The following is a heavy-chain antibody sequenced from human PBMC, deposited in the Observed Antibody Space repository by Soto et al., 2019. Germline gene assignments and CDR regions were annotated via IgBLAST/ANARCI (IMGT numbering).Heavy chain of an antibody. CDR3: AKDSAMLVVVSAFQH. CDR1: GFTFSSYG. Sequence: QVQLVESGGGVVQPGRSLRLSCAASGFTFSSYGMHWVRQAPGKGLEWVAVISYDGSNKYYADSVKGRFTISRDNSKNTLDLQMNSLRAEDTAVYYCAKDSAMLVVVSAFQHWGQGTLVTVSS. J-gene: IGHJ1*01. D-gene: IGHD3-22*01. V-gene: IGHV3-30*18. CDR2: ISYDGSNK.